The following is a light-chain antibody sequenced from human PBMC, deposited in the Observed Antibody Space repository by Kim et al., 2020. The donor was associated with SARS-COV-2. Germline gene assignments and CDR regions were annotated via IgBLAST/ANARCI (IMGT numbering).Light chain of an antibody. V-gene: IGLV2-14*03. CDR1: SSDIGNYNY. J-gene: IGLJ1*01. CDR2: DVS. CDR3: CSSTYV. Sequence: SGSPGQSITISCTRTSSDIGNYNYVSWYQQHPGKAPKLIIYDVSNRPSWVSNRFSGSKSCNTASLTISGLQAEDEADYYCCSSTYVFGTGTKVTVL.